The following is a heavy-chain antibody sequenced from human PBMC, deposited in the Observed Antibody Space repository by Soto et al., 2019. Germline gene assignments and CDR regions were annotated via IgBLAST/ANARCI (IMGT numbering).Heavy chain of an antibody. D-gene: IGHD6-19*01. V-gene: IGHV3-30*18. CDR1: GFTFSSYG. CDR3: AKDSRIAVAGTAEYFQH. Sequence: GGSLRLSCAASGFTFSSYGMHWVRQAPGKGLEWVAAITGDGSNTYYADSVKGRFTIARDNSKNTLYLQMNSLRAEDTAVYYCAKDSRIAVAGTAEYFQHWGQGTLVTVSS. J-gene: IGHJ1*01. CDR2: ITGDGSNT.